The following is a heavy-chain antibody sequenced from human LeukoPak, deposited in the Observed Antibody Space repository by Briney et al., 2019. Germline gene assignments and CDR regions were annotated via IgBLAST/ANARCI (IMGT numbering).Heavy chain of an antibody. Sequence: SETLSLTCSVSGGSISSYYWSWVRQPAGKGLEWIGRIYSSGSTNYNPSLNSRVTMSVGTSNNQFSLRLTSVTAADTAVYYCARGTTAAAGIFDCWGQGTLVTVSS. V-gene: IGHV4-4*07. CDR3: ARGTTAAAGIFDC. CDR2: IYSSGST. J-gene: IGHJ4*02. CDR1: GGSISSYY. D-gene: IGHD6-13*01.